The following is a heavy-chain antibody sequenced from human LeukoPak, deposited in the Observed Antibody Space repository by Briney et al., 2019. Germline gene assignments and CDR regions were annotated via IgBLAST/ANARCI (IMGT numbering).Heavy chain of an antibody. CDR3: ARVAKERVSGVYYFDY. J-gene: IGHJ4*02. CDR1: GFTFSDYD. V-gene: IGHV3-13*01. Sequence: GGSLRLSCAASGFTFSDYDMHWVRQATGKGLEWVSAIGTAGDTYYTGSVKGRFTISRENAENSLYLQMNSLRAGDTAVYYCARVAKERVSGVYYFDYWGQGTLVTVSS. D-gene: IGHD1-1*01. CDR2: IGTAGDT.